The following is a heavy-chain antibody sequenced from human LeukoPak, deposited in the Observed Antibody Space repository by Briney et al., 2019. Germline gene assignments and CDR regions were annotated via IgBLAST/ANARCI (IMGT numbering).Heavy chain of an antibody. CDR3: ARMQWLTTTYFDY. D-gene: IGHD6-19*01. CDR2: INPNSGGT. J-gene: IGHJ4*02. CDR1: GYTFTGYY. V-gene: IGHV1-2*02. Sequence: ASVKVSCKASGYTFTGYYMHWVRQAPGQGLEGMGWINPNSGGTNYAQKFQGRVTMTRETSISTAYMELSRLRSDDTAVYYCARMQWLTTTYFDYWGQGTLVTVSS.